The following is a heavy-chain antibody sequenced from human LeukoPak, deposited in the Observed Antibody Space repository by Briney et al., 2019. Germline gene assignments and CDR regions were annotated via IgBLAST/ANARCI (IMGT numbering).Heavy chain of an antibody. CDR1: GFTFSGSA. V-gene: IGHV3-73*01. CDR2: IRSKANSYAT. J-gene: IGHJ6*03. Sequence: HPEGTLRLSCAASGFTFSGSAMHWVRQASGKGLEWVGRIRSKANSYATAYAASVKGRFTISRDDSKNTAYLQMNSLKTEDTAVYYCTRPGFGPMRRYYDSSGYYPPYMDVWGKGTTVTISS. CDR3: TRPGFGPMRRYYDSSGYYPPYMDV. D-gene: IGHD3-22*01.